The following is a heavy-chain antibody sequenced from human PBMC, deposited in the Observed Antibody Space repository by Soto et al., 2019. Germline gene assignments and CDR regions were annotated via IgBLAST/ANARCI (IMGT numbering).Heavy chain of an antibody. CDR3: ARGYCSSTSCQYYFDF. Sequence: ASVKVSCKASGYTFTGYAIHWVRQAPGQRLEWMGWINGGNGDTKYSQKFQGRVTITRDTSASTAYMELTSLGSEDTAVYHCARGYCSSTSCQYYFDFWGQGTPVTDSS. CDR2: INGGNGDT. J-gene: IGHJ4*02. V-gene: IGHV1-3*01. D-gene: IGHD2-2*01. CDR1: GYTFTGYA.